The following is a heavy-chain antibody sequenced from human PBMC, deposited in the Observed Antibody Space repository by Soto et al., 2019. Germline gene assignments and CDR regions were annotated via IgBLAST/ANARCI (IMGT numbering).Heavy chain of an antibody. Sequence: HGESLKISCQGSGYSFAVYWITWVRQKPGKGLEWMWRIDPSDSQTYYSPSFRGHVTISATKSITTVFLQWSSLRASDTAMYYCARKIYESDTGPNFQYYFDSWGQGTPVTVSS. J-gene: IGHJ4*02. CDR3: ARKIYESDTGPNFQYYFDS. CDR2: IDPSDSQT. D-gene: IGHD5-18*01. V-gene: IGHV5-10-1*01. CDR1: GYSFAVYW.